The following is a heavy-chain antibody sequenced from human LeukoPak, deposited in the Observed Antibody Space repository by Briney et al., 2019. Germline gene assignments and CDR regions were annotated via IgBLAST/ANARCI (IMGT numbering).Heavy chain of an antibody. V-gene: IGHV4-34*01. Sequence: SETLSLTCAVYGGSFSGYYWSWIRQPPGKGLEWIGEINHSGSTNYNPSLKSRVTISVDTSKNQFSLKLSSVTAADTAVYYCARGGGPPQSSGGVIAHYYYYGMDVWGKGTTVTVSS. CDR1: GGSFSGYY. CDR2: INHSGST. D-gene: IGHD3-16*02. J-gene: IGHJ6*04. CDR3: ARGGGPPQSSGGVIAHYYYYGMDV.